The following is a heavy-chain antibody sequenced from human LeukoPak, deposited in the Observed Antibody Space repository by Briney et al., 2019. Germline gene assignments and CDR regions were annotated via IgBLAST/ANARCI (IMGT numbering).Heavy chain of an antibody. CDR2: AYYRSKWYI. D-gene: IGHD3-10*01. J-gene: IGHJ4*02. V-gene: IGHV6-1*01. CDR1: GDSVSGSPAV. CDR3: ARGAVRGGTNFDY. Sequence: SQTLSLTCAISGDSVSGSPAVWNWIRQSPSRGLERLGRAYYRSKWYIDYAVSVKGRITITPDTSKNQFSLQLNSVTPEDTAVYYCARGAVRGGTNFDYWGQGTLVTVSS.